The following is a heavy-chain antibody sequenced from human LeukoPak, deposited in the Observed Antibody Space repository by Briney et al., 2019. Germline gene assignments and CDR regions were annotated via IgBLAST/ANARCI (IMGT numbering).Heavy chain of an antibody. V-gene: IGHV1-69*13. CDR3: ATRRGYSYGGYFDY. CDR2: IIPIFGTP. Sequence: ASVKVSCKASGGTFSHYAISWVRQAPGQGLEWMGGIIPIFGTPNYAQKFQDRVTISADESTSTAYMELSSLRSEDTAVYYCATRRGYSYGGYFDYWGQGSLVTVSS. J-gene: IGHJ4*02. CDR1: GGTFSHYA. D-gene: IGHD5-18*01.